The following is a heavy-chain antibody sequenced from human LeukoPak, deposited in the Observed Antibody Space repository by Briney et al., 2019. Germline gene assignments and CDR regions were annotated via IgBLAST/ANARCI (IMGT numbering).Heavy chain of an antibody. CDR3: ARDRGPRTGFMVREAYDY. CDR2: INTDGSIT. D-gene: IGHD3-10*01. J-gene: IGHJ4*02. Sequence: GGSLRLSCAASGFTFSDYWIHWVRQAPGKGLVWVSRINTDGSITNYADSVKGRFSISRDDAKNTLYLQMSSLRAEDTAVYYCARDRGPRTGFMVREAYDYWGQGTLVTVSS. V-gene: IGHV3-74*01. CDR1: GFTFSDYW.